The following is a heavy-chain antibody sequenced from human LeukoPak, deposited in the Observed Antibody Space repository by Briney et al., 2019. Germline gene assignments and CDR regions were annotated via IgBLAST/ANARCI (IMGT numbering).Heavy chain of an antibody. CDR1: GFTFSNYW. CDR2: IKQDGSEK. Sequence: GGSLRLSCAASGFTFSNYWMGWVRQAPGKGLEWVANIKQDGSEKYYVDSVKGRFTISRDNTKSSLYLQMNSLRAEDTAVYYCARVAVSWPGGYMDVWGKGTTVTVSS. CDR3: ARVAVSWPGGYMDV. D-gene: IGHD4-11*01. J-gene: IGHJ6*03. V-gene: IGHV3-7*01.